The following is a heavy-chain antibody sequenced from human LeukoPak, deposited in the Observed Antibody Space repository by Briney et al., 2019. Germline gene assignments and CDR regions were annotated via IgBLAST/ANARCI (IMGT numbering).Heavy chain of an antibody. D-gene: IGHD4-23*01. CDR2: IYRGVST. Sequence: GGSLRLSCAASGFTVSTNYMSWVRQAPGKGLECVSIIYRGVSTYYADSVKGRFTISRDNSKNTLYLQMNTLRAEDTAVYYCARVRDHGGNADAFDIWGQGTMVTVSS. CDR1: GFTVSTNY. J-gene: IGHJ3*02. V-gene: IGHV3-53*01. CDR3: ARVRDHGGNADAFDI.